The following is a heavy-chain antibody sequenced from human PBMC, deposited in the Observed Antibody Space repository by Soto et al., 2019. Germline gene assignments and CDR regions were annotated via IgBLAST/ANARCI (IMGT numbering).Heavy chain of an antibody. CDR3: ARQYGDWPGAFDF. CDR1: GFTFSSYA. V-gene: IGHV3-30-3*01. J-gene: IGHJ4*02. CDR2: ISYDGSNK. Sequence: QVQLVESGGGVVQPGRSLRLSCAASGFTFSSYAMHWVRQATGKGLEWVAVISYDGSNKYYADSVKGRFTISRDNSKNTLYLQMNSLRAEDTAVYYCARQYGDWPGAFDFWGQGTLVTVSS. D-gene: IGHD4-17*01.